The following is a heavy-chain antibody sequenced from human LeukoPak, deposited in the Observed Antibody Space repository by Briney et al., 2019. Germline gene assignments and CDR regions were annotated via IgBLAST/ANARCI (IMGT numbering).Heavy chain of an antibody. J-gene: IGHJ4*02. CDR2: INHSGST. D-gene: IGHD6-19*01. V-gene: IGHV4-34*01. CDR3: AREGWSEFDY. CDR1: GGSFSGYY. Sequence: PSETLSLTCAVYGGSFSGYYWTWLRQPPGKGLEWIGEINHSGSTNYNPSLKSRVTISVDTSKNQFSLKLSSVTAADTAVYYCAREGWSEFDYWGQGTLVTVSS.